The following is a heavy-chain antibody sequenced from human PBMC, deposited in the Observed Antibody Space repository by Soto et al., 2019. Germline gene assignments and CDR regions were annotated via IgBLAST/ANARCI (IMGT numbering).Heavy chain of an antibody. D-gene: IGHD6-13*01. J-gene: IGHJ3*02. CDR1: GFTFSDYY. CDR3: ARDYSPTSSWSSYAFDI. CDR2: ISSSGSTI. Sequence: GGSLRLSCAASGFTFSDYYMSWIRQAPGKGLEWVSYISSSGSTIYYADSVKGRFTISRDNAKNSLYLQMNSLRAEDTAVYYCARDYSPTSSWSSYAFDIWGQGTMVTVSS. V-gene: IGHV3-11*01.